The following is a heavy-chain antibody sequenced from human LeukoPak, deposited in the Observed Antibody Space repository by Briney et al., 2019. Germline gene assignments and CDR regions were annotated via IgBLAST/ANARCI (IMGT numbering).Heavy chain of an antibody. CDR3: VRRSAYSDSSGFNL. J-gene: IGHJ4*02. Sequence: SETLSLTCAVCGGSFGGFYWSWVRQPPGSGLEWIGHINHSGGTNYNPSLRSRVTISLDTSNNNFSLKMNSVTAADTAVYYCVRRSAYSDSSGFNLWGQGILVTVSS. CDR1: GGSFGGFY. CDR2: INHSGGT. D-gene: IGHD6-6*01. V-gene: IGHV4-34*01.